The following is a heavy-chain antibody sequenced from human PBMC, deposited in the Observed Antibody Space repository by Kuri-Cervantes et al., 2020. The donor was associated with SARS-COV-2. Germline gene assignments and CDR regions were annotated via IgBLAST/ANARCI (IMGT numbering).Heavy chain of an antibody. CDR2: ITYGGSNK. D-gene: IGHD3-10*01. Sequence: LALTLSAVGFNFSSHCIHWVRQAPGKGLEWVAGITYGGSNKYYADTVKGRFTISRDNSKNKLYLQMNSLRAEDTAVYYCASRYYGSGSYNYFDYWGQGTLVTVSS. V-gene: IGHV3-30*03. CDR3: ASRYYGSGSYNYFDY. J-gene: IGHJ4*02. CDR1: GFNFSSHC.